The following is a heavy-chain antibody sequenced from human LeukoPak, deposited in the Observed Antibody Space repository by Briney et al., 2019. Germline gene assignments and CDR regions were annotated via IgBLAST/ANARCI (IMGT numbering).Heavy chain of an antibody. V-gene: IGHV3-53*01. CDR3: AKDRGGSNGDYFDY. Sequence: GGSLRLSCAASGFTVSSNYMSWVRQAPGKGLEWVSVIYSGGSTYYADSVKGRFTISRDNSKNTRYLQMNSLRAEDTAVYYCAKDRGGSNGDYFDYWGQGTLVTVSS. CDR2: IYSGGST. J-gene: IGHJ4*02. CDR1: GFTVSSNY. D-gene: IGHD1-26*01.